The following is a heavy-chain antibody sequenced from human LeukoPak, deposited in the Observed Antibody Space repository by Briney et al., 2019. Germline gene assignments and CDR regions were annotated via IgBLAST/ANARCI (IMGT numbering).Heavy chain of an antibody. J-gene: IGHJ4*02. CDR1: GGSFSGYY. V-gene: IGHV4-34*01. Sequence: SETLSLTCAVYGGSFSGYYWSWIRQPPGKGLEWIGEINHNGSTNYNPSLKSRVTISVDTSKNQFSLKLSSVTAADTAVYYCASGYCSGGSCYPTYWGQGTLVTVSS. D-gene: IGHD2-15*01. CDR3: ASGYCSGGSCYPTY. CDR2: INHNGST.